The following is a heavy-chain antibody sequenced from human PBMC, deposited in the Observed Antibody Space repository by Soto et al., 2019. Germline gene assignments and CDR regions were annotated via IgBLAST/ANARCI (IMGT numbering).Heavy chain of an antibody. CDR2: IYYSGST. D-gene: IGHD3-3*01. CDR1: GGSISSSSYY. Sequence: RSLTCTVSGGSISSSSYYWGWIRQPPGKGLEWIGSIYYSGSTYYNPSLKSRVTISVDTSKNQFSLKLSSVTAADTAVYYCAPNLYHFWSGSVSDREDYWGQGTLVTVSS. CDR3: APNLYHFWSGSVSDREDY. J-gene: IGHJ4*02. V-gene: IGHV4-39*01.